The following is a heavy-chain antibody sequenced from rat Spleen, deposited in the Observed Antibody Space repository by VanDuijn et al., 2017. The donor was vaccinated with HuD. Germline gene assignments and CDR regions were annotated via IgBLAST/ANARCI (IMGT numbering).Heavy chain of an antibody. J-gene: IGHJ2*01. CDR3: ATQHYYDGYYRDS. V-gene: IGHV2S8*01. D-gene: IGHD1-12*03. CDR1: GFSLRSYG. Sequence: QVQLKESGPGLVQPSQTLSLTCPVSGFSLRSYGVIWVRQPPGKGLEWMAAIWSGGSTDYNSVLKTRLSISRDTSKSQVFLKMNSLQSEDTAMYFCATQHYYDGYYRDSWGQGVMVTVSS. CDR2: IWSGGST.